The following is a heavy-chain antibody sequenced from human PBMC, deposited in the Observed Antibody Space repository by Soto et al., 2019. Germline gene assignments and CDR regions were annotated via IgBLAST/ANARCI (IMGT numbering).Heavy chain of an antibody. Sequence: QVQLVQSGAEVKKPGASVKVSCKASGYTFTSYYMPWVRQAPGQGLEWMGIINPSGGSTSYAQKFQCSVTMTRDTSTSTVYMELSSLIYEDTSVYYCARDPMSGSGSYYRQAYAFDIWGQGTMVTVSS. J-gene: IGHJ3*02. CDR2: INPSGGST. CDR3: ARDPMSGSGSYYRQAYAFDI. V-gene: IGHV1-46*01. D-gene: IGHD3-10*01. CDR1: GYTFTSYY.